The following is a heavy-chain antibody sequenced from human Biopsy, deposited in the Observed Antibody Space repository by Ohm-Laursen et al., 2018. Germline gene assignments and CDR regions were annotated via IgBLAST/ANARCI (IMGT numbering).Heavy chain of an antibody. J-gene: IGHJ3*02. CDR2: IYYSGST. V-gene: IGHV4-59*01. CDR1: GGSISSDY. D-gene: IGHD5/OR15-5a*01. CDR3: ARGEAGVYDALDI. Sequence: GTLSLTCSVSGGSISSDYWSWIRQTPGKGLEWIGYIYYSGSTNYNPSLKSRVTISVDTSKNQFSLRLNSVTAADTAVYYCARGEAGVYDALDIWGQGTVVIVSS.